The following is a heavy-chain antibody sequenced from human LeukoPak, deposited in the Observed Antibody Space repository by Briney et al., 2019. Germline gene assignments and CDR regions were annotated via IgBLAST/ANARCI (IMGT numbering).Heavy chain of an antibody. CDR2: TYYRSKWYN. D-gene: IGHD1-26*01. J-gene: IGHJ4*02. CDR1: GDSVSSNSVA. CDR3: ARGGIAVGGTIGTFDY. Sequence: SQTLSLTCAISGDSVSSNSVAWNWIRQSPSRGLEWLGRTYYRSKWYNEYAVSVKSRITINPDTSKSQFSLQLNSVTPEDTAVYYCARGGIAVGGTIGTFDYWGQGTLVTVSS. V-gene: IGHV6-1*01.